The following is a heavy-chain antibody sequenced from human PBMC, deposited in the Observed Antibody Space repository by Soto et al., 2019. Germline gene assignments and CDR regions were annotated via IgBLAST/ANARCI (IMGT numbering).Heavy chain of an antibody. V-gene: IGHV1-18*01. D-gene: IGHD1-26*01. CDR3: ARDGAWGWELQENWFDP. J-gene: IGHJ5*02. CDR1: GYTFTSYG. Sequence: GASLKVSCKSSGYTFTSYGISWVRQAPGQGLEWMGWISAYNGNTNYAQKLQGRVTMTTDTSTSTAYMELRSLRSDDTAVYYCARDGAWGWELQENWFDPWGQGTLVTVSS. CDR2: ISAYNGNT.